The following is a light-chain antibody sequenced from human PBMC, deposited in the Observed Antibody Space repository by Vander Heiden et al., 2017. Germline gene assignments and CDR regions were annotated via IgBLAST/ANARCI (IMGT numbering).Light chain of an antibody. CDR3: QQYYSTPLT. V-gene: IGKV4-1*01. CDR2: WAS. Sequence: DIVMTQSPYSLPVSLAARDTITCNSSQSVLYSSNNKNYLAWYQQKPGQPPNLLIYWASTRESGVPDRFSGSGSGTDFTLTISSLQAEDVAVYYCQQYYSTPLTFGGGTKVEIK. CDR1: QSVLYSSNNKNY. J-gene: IGKJ4*01.